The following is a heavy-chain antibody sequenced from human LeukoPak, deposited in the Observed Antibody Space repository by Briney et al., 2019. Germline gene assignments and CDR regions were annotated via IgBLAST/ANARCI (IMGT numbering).Heavy chain of an antibody. CDR3: ARDGIAPNYYHGVDV. J-gene: IGHJ6*02. D-gene: IGHD6-13*01. Sequence: GRSLRLSCAVAGFTFRWYAMHWVRQAPGKGLEWVAVISYDGTNKYYADSVRGRFTISRDNSKNTLWLQMDSLGPEDTAVYYCARDGIAPNYYHGVDVWGQGTTLTVSS. CDR2: ISYDGTNK. CDR1: GFTFRWYA. V-gene: IGHV3-30*04.